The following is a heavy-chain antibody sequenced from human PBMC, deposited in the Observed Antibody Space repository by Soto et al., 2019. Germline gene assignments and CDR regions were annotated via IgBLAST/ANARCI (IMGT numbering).Heavy chain of an antibody. D-gene: IGHD1-26*01. J-gene: IGHJ6*02. CDR3: ARPPTPTDGAALHGMDV. CDR1: EYSFTAYY. V-gene: IGHV1-2*04. Sequence: QAQLVQSGAEVKKPGDPVRVSCKASEYSFTAYYIHWVRQAPGQGLEWLGWINANSGATKYAEKFEGWVTLTREPSISTAYMEVSRLTSDDTAVYYWARPPTPTDGAALHGMDVWGQGTTVTVAS. CDR2: INANSGAT.